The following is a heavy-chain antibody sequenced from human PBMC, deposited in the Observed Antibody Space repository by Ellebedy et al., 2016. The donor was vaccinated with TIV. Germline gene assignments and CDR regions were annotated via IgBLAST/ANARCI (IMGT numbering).Heavy chain of an antibody. D-gene: IGHD1-26*01. CDR1: GFTFSSHW. J-gene: IGHJ4*02. Sequence: PGGSLRLSCAASGFTFSSHWMHWVRHDPGKGLVWVSSIKGDGGSTSYADSVEGRFTISRDNAKNTLYLQMNSLRADDTAIYYCVRDGVGAPPFDYWGQGTLVTVSS. V-gene: IGHV3-74*01. CDR2: IKGDGGST. CDR3: VRDGVGAPPFDY.